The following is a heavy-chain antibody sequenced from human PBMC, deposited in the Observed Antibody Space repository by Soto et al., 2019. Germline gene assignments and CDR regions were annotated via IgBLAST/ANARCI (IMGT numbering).Heavy chain of an antibody. J-gene: IGHJ6*02. CDR1: GFTFSSYW. Sequence: GGSLRLSCAASGFTFSSYWIHWVRQAPGKGLVWVAVISYDGSNKYYADSVKGRFTISRDNSKNTLYLQMNSLRAEDTAVYYCVKCSVALYYYYGMDVWGQGTTVTVS. CDR3: VKCSVALYYYYGMDV. CDR2: ISYDGSNK. V-gene: IGHV3-30-3*01. D-gene: IGHD5-12*01.